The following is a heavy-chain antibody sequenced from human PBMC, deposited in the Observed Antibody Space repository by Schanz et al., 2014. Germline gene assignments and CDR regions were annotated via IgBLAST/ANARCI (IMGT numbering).Heavy chain of an antibody. CDR2: VSPYSGDT. V-gene: IGHV1-2*06. J-gene: IGHJ6*02. CDR3: ARENTAVAGMPRVMDV. CDR1: GYRFIGSY. Sequence: QVLLVQSGAEVKKPGASVKVSCKASGYRFIGSYVHWVRQAPGQGLEWMGRVSPYSGDTNYAQMFQGRVTMTTDTSISTAYMELSRLTSDDTAVFFCARENTAVAGMPRVMDVWGQGTTVTVTS. D-gene: IGHD6-19*01.